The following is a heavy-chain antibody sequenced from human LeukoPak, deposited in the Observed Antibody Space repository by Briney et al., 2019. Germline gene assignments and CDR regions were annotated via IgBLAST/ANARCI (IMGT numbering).Heavy chain of an antibody. CDR2: INAGNGNT. J-gene: IGHJ6*02. CDR1: GYTFTSYT. D-gene: IGHD2-21*02. V-gene: IGHV1-3*01. Sequence: GASVKVSCKASGYTFTSYTMHWVRQAPGQRLEWMGWINAGNGNTKYSQKFQGRVTMTRDTSTSTVYMELSSLRSEDTAVYYCARDPVDCGGDNCGMDVWGQGTTVTVSS. CDR3: ARDPVDCGGDNCGMDV.